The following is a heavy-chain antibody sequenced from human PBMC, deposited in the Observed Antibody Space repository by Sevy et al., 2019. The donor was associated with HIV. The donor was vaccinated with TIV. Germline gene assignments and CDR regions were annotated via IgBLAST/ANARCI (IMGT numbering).Heavy chain of an antibody. CDR3: AGIFGDLFDY. Sequence: GGSLRLSCAASGFTFSSYAMSWVRQAPGKGLEWVSDISGSGGSTYYADSVKGRFTISRDNSKNTLYLQMNSLRAEDTGVYYCAGIFGDLFDYWGQGTLVTVSS. J-gene: IGHJ4*02. CDR1: GFTFSSYA. V-gene: IGHV3-23*01. D-gene: IGHD3-3*01. CDR2: ISGSGGST.